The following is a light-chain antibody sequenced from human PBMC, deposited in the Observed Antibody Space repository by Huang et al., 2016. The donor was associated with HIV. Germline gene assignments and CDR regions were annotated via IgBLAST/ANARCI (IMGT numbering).Light chain of an antibody. CDR2: GAS. CDR3: QQYNTWAT. Sequence: DIVMTQSPATQSVSPGERVTLSCRASQSINNYLSWYQQKPGPAPRLLIYGASTRVTGIPARFSGSGSGTEFTLTISSLQSEDFAIYYCQQYNTWATFGQGTRLEIK. CDR1: QSINNY. V-gene: IGKV3-15*01. J-gene: IGKJ5*01.